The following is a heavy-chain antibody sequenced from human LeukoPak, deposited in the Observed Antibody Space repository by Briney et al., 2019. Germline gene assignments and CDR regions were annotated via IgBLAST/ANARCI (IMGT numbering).Heavy chain of an antibody. Sequence: ASVKVSCKASGYTFTGYYMHWVRQAPGQGLEWMGWINPNSGGTNYAQKFQGRVTMTRDTSISTAYMELSRLRSDDTAVYYCARPPRTVAGRKYFDHWGQGTLVTVSS. CDR3: ARPPRTVAGRKYFDH. CDR2: INPNSGGT. CDR1: GYTFTGYY. J-gene: IGHJ4*02. V-gene: IGHV1-2*02. D-gene: IGHD6-19*01.